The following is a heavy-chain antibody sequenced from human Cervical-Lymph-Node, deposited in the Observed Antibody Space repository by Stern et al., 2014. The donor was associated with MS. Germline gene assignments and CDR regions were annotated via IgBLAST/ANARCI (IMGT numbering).Heavy chain of an antibody. Sequence: VQLVESCPGLVKPSQTLSLTCTVSGGSISSGGYYWSWIRQHPGKGLEWIGYIYYSGSTYYNPSLKSRVTISVDTSKNQFSLKLSSVTAADTAVYYCARVGCSSTSCPNWFDPWGQGTLVTVSS. V-gene: IGHV4-31*03. CDR2: IYYSGST. D-gene: IGHD2-2*01. CDR1: GGSISSGGYY. CDR3: ARVGCSSTSCPNWFDP. J-gene: IGHJ5*02.